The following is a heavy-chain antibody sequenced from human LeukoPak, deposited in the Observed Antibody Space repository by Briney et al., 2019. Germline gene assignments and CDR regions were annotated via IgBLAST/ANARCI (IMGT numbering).Heavy chain of an antibody. CDR3: ARDQGYYDSSGDAFDI. V-gene: IGHV3-21*01. J-gene: IGHJ3*02. CDR2: ISSSSSYI. D-gene: IGHD3-22*01. Sequence: SGGSLRLSCAASGFTFSSYSMNWVRQAPGKGLEWVSSISSSSSYIYYADSVKGRFTISRDNAKNSLYLQMNSLRAEDTAVYYCARDQGYYDSSGDAFDIWGQGTMVTVSS. CDR1: GFTFSSYS.